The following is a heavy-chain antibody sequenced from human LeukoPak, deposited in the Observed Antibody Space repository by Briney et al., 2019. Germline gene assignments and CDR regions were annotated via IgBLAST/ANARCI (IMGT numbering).Heavy chain of an antibody. V-gene: IGHV4-59*08. J-gene: IGHJ4*02. CDR2: IYSTGST. CDR3: ARGPLYFDY. Sequence: SETLSLTCTVSGGSISSYYWSWIRQPPGKELEWIGYIYSTGSTSYNPSLKSRVTISIDTSKNQFSLNLNSVTAADTAVYYCARGPLYFDYWGQGTLVTVSS. CDR1: GGSISSYY.